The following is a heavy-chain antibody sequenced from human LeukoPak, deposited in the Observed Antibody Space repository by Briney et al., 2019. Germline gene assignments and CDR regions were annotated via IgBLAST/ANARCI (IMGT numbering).Heavy chain of an antibody. CDR1: GFTFSGYA. J-gene: IGHJ4*02. Sequence: RTGGSLRLSCAASGFTFSGYAMTWVRQAPGKGLEWVSSISGSAGSTYYADSVKGRFTISRDNSKNTLYLQMNSLRVEDTVVYYCAKQAYTTTWYYFDYWGQGTLVTVSS. CDR2: ISGSAGST. CDR3: AKQAYTTTWYYFDY. V-gene: IGHV3-23*01. D-gene: IGHD6-13*01.